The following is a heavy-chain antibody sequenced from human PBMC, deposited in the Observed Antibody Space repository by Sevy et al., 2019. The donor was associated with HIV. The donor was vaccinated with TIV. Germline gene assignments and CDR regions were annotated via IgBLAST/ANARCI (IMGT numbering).Heavy chain of an antibody. V-gene: IGHV4-30-4*01. CDR1: GGSISNSGGYY. CDR3: ARAQGFEGYWYFDL. D-gene: IGHD3-3*01. CDR2: IYYTGSA. J-gene: IGHJ2*01. Sequence: SETLSLTCTVSGGSISNSGGYYWSWIRQPPGKGLEWIGYIYYTGSAYYNPSLKSRVIISVDTSKNDFALKLNSVIATDTAVYYCARAQGFEGYWYFDLWGRGTLVTVSS.